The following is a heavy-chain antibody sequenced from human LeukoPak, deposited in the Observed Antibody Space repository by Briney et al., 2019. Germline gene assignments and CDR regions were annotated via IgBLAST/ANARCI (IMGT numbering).Heavy chain of an antibody. J-gene: IGHJ6*02. Sequence: PGGSLRLSCAASGFTFGSYAMSWVRQAPGKGLEWVSAISGSGGSTYYADSVKGRFTISRDNSKNTLYLQMNSLRAEDTAVYYCAKLLKAHCSSTSCSKNYHYYGMDVWGQGTTVTVSS. V-gene: IGHV3-23*01. CDR2: ISGSGGST. CDR3: AKLLKAHCSSTSCSKNYHYYGMDV. D-gene: IGHD2-2*01. CDR1: GFTFGSYA.